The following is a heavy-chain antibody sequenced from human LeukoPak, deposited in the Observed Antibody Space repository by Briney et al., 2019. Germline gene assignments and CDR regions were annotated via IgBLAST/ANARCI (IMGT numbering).Heavy chain of an antibody. CDR3: ARDHRPYYYDSSGYYGVDY. V-gene: IGHV1-69*13. Sequence: SMKVSCKASGGTFSSYAISWVRQAPGQVLEWMGGIIPIFGTANFAQKFQGRVTITADESTSTAYMELSSLRSEDTAVYYCARDHRPYYYDSSGYYGVDYWGQGTLVTVSS. CDR2: IIPIFGTA. J-gene: IGHJ4*02. CDR1: GGTFSSYA. D-gene: IGHD3-22*01.